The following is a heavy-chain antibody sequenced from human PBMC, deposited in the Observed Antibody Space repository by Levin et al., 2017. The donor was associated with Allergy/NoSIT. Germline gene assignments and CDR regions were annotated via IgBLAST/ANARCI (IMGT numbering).Heavy chain of an antibody. V-gene: IGHV3-30*18. Sequence: GESLKISCAVSGFTFSSYGMHWVRQAPGKGLEWVAVISSDGSNKYYADSVKGRFTISRDNSKNTLYLQMNSLRAEDTAVYYCAKACSSTTCYLLDYWGQGTLLTVSS. CDR3: AKACSSTTCYLLDY. CDR1: GFTFSSYG. J-gene: IGHJ4*02. CDR2: ISSDGSNK. D-gene: IGHD2-2*01.